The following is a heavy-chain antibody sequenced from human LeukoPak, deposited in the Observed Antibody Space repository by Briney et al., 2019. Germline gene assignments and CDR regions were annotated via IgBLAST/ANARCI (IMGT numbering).Heavy chain of an antibody. D-gene: IGHD3-10*01. CDR3: AKSLSSRGVIIPRTSRYFNY. CDR1: GFTFRNYD. Sequence: GGSLRLSCAASGFTFRNYDMHWVRQAPGKGLECGAFIGSDGSNKYYADAVKGRFTISRDNSKNTLYLKMNSLRAEDTAVYFCAKSLSSRGVIIPRTSRYFNYWGQGTLVTVSS. CDR2: IGSDGSNK. V-gene: IGHV3-30*02. J-gene: IGHJ4*02.